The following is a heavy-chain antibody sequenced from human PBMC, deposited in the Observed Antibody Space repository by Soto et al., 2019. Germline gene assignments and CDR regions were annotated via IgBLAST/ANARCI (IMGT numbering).Heavy chain of an antibody. CDR3: AVAPRGERLLDFDY. Sequence: GGSLKLSCVASGFTVSSKYMTWVRQAPGKGLEWVSVLYSGGSTYYADSVRDRFTISRDNSRNTLYLQMSSLRVEDTAIYYCAVAPRGERLLDFDYWGRGTLVTVSS. D-gene: IGHD6-25*01. J-gene: IGHJ4*02. V-gene: IGHV3-66*01. CDR1: GFTVSSKY. CDR2: LYSGGST.